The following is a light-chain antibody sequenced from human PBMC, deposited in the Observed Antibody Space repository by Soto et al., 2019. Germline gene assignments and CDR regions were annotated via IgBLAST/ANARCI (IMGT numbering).Light chain of an antibody. CDR1: QSVSNDF. Sequence: EIVLTQSPGILSLSPGERATLSCRASQSVSNDFLAWYQQKPGQAPRLLIYGASSRATGIPDRFSGSGSGTDFTLTISRLEPEDFAVYYCQQYGSSSWTFGQGSKVDIK. V-gene: IGKV3-20*01. J-gene: IGKJ1*01. CDR2: GAS. CDR3: QQYGSSSWT.